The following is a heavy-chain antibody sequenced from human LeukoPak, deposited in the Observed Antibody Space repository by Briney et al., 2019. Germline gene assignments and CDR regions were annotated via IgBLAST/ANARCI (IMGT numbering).Heavy chain of an antibody. Sequence: AGGSLRLSCAASGFTFSNAWMSWVRQAPGKGLEWVGRIKSKTDGGTTDYAAPVKGRFTISRDDSKNTLYLQMNSLKTEDTAVYYCTTDRNYHDAFDIWGQGTMVTVSS. CDR3: TTDRNYHDAFDI. CDR1: GFTFSNAW. J-gene: IGHJ3*02. D-gene: IGHD3-16*02. V-gene: IGHV3-15*01. CDR2: IKSKTDGGTT.